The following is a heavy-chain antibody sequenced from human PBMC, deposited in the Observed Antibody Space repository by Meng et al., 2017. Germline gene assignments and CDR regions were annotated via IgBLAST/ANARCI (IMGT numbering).Heavy chain of an antibody. J-gene: IGHJ4*02. Sequence: GESLKISCAASGFTFSSYAMHWVRQAPGKGLEWVAVISYDGSNKYYADSVKGRFTISRDNSKNTLYLQMNSLRAEDTAVYYCARDLEAAAGNPDDDWGQGTLVTVSS. CDR2: ISYDGSNK. CDR3: ARDLEAAAGNPDDD. D-gene: IGHD6-13*01. V-gene: IGHV3-30*04. CDR1: GFTFSSYA.